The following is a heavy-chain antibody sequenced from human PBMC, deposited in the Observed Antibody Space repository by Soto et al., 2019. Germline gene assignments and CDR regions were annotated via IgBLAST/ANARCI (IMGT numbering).Heavy chain of an antibody. J-gene: IGHJ5*02. CDR2: INPDNGNT. Sequence: QVKLVQSGAEVKKPGASVKISCKASGYTFTRYTMNWVRQAPGQRLEWMGWINPDNGNTKSSQKFQDRVIITRDTSASTAYMALSSLRSEDTAVYYCARGIATGQLDPWGQGTLVTVSS. CDR3: ARGIATGQLDP. CDR1: GYTFTRYT. V-gene: IGHV1-3*01. D-gene: IGHD2-15*01.